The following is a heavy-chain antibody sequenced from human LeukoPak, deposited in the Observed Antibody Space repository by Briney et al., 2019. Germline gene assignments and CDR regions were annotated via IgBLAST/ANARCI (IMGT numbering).Heavy chain of an antibody. CDR1: GYTFTSYG. D-gene: IGHD3-16*01. J-gene: IGHJ4*02. CDR2: ISAYNGNT. V-gene: IGHV1-18*01. Sequence: GASVKVSCKASGYTFTSYGISWVRQAPGQGLEWMGWISAYNGNTNYAQKLQGRVTMTTDTSTSTAHMELRSLRSDDTAVYYCARDGVTFGGVRNSDYWGQGTLVTVSS. CDR3: ARDGVTFGGVRNSDY.